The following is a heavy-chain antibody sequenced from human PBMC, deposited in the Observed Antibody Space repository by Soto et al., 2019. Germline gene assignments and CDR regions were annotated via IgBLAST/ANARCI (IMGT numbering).Heavy chain of an antibody. CDR2: INHSGST. CDR1: GGSLSGYY. D-gene: IGHD6-13*01. J-gene: IGHJ4*02. V-gene: IGHV4-34*01. Sequence: ETLSLTCAVYGGSLSGYYWSWIRQPPGKGLEWIGEINHSGSTNYNPSLKSRAIISVDTSKNQFSLKLTSVTAADTAVYYCARGREDQQLVFDYWGQDTLVTVSS. CDR3: ARGREDQQLVFDY.